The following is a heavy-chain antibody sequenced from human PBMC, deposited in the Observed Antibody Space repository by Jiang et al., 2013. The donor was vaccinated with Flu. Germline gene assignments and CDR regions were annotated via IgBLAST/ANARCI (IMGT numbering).Heavy chain of an antibody. J-gene: IGHJ4*02. CDR3: ARRVTAAAWDNYYDS. CDR2: IHYIGST. V-gene: IGHV4-39*01. Sequence: GSGLVKPSETLSLTCTVSGGSITNSRNYWGWIRQPPGKGLEWIGSIHYIGSTSNNPSLKSRVTMSVDTSRNQFSLNLNSVTAADTAVYYCARRVTAAAWDNYYDSWSQGSLVTVSS. D-gene: IGHD2-21*02. CDR1: GGSITNSRNY.